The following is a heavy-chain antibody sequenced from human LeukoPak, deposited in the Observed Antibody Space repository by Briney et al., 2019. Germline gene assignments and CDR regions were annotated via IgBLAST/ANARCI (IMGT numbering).Heavy chain of an antibody. Sequence: ASVKVSCKVSGYTLTELSMHWVRQAPGKGLEWMGGFDPEDGETIYAQKFQGRVTMTEDTYTDTAYMELSSLRSEDTAVYYCATHYYDSSGPRFDYWGQGTLVTVSS. D-gene: IGHD3-22*01. CDR3: ATHYYDSSGPRFDY. CDR2: FDPEDGET. CDR1: GYTLTELS. J-gene: IGHJ4*02. V-gene: IGHV1-24*01.